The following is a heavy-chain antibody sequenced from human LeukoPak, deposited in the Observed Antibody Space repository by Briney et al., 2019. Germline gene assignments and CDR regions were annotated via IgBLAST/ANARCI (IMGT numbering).Heavy chain of an antibody. D-gene: IGHD5-12*01. Sequence: GESLRISCKGSGYSFTSYWISWVRQATGQGLEWMGWMNPNSGNTGYAQKFQGRVTMTRNTSISTAYMELSSLRSDDTAVYYCARSGWLRAFDIWGQGTMVTVSS. V-gene: IGHV1-8*02. CDR2: MNPNSGNT. CDR3: ARSGWLRAFDI. J-gene: IGHJ3*02. CDR1: GYSFTSYW.